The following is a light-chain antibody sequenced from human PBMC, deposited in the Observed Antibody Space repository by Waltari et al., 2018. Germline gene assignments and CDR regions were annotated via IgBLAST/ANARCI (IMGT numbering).Light chain of an antibody. V-gene: IGKV1-39*01. J-gene: IGKJ1*01. CDR1: QSISNF. CDR2: AGS. CDR3: QQSYNTPGT. Sequence: DIQMTQSPSSLSAHVGDRVTITCRAGQSISNFLNWYHQKPGKAPGLLIYAGSTLQSGVPSRFSGSGAGTDFTLTISGLQPEDFVTYYCQQSYNTPGTFGQGTKVEIK.